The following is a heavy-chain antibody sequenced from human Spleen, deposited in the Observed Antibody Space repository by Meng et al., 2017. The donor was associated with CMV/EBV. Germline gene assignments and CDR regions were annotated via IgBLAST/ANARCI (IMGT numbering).Heavy chain of an antibody. V-gene: IGHV1-2*02. CDR2: INPNSGGT. CDR3: ARPHCGGDCYSVYFDY. Sequence: SGYTFTGYYMHWVRQAPGQGLEWMGWINPNSGGTNYAQKFQGRVTMTRDTSISTAYMELSRLRSDDTAVYYCARPHCGGDCYSVYFDYWGQGTLVTVSS. J-gene: IGHJ4*02. CDR1: GYTFTGYY. D-gene: IGHD2-21*01.